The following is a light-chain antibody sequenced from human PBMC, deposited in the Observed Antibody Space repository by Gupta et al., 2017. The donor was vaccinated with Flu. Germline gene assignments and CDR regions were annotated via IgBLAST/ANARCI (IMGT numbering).Light chain of an antibody. V-gene: IGLV1-47*01. CDR2: RNN. CDR1: SPNIGSIY. CDR3: GAWDDSRSAFWV. J-gene: IGLJ3*02. Sequence: SVLPQPPSASAPPGPMVTTPCSGSSPNIGSIYVYCYQQRPGTATKLLIYRNNKRPSGGPERFSGSKSGTSAALAISGLRAEEEADYYCGAWDDSRSAFWVFGGGTKLTVL.